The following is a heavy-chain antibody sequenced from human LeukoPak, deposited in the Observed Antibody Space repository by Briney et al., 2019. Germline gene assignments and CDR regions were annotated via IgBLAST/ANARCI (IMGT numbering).Heavy chain of an antibody. D-gene: IGHD1-1*01. CDR1: GGSISSGGYY. Sequence: SETLSLTCTVSGGSISSGGYYWSWIRQHPGKGLEWIGYIYYSGSTYYNPSLKSRVTISVDTSKNQFSLKLSSVTAADTAVYFCARVGNGGSYFDYWGQGTLVTVSS. CDR3: ARVGNGGSYFDY. V-gene: IGHV4-31*03. J-gene: IGHJ4*02. CDR2: IYYSGST.